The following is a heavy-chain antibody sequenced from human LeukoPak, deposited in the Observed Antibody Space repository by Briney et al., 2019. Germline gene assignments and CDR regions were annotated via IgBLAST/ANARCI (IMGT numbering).Heavy chain of an antibody. V-gene: IGHV1-58*02. CDR2: IVVGSGNT. CDR3: ARGSNWNDVGLWDY. Sequence: GASVKVSCKASGFTFTSSAMQWVRQARGQRLEWIGWIVVGSGNTNYAQKFQERVTITRDMSTSTAYMELSSLRSEDTAVYYCARGSNWNDVGLWDYWGQGTLVTVSS. CDR1: GFTFTSSA. D-gene: IGHD1-1*01. J-gene: IGHJ4*02.